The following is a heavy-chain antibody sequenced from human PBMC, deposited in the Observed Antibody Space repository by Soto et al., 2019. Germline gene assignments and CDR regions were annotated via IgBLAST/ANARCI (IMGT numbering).Heavy chain of an antibody. Sequence: PGGSLRLSCAASGFTFSSYGMHWVRQAPGKGLEWVAVIWYDGSNKYYADSVKGRFTISRDNSKNTLYLQMNSLRAEDTAVYYCAREEAAAGLNFDYWGQGTLVTVSS. V-gene: IGHV3-33*01. CDR1: GFTFSSYG. CDR3: AREEAAAGLNFDY. J-gene: IGHJ4*02. D-gene: IGHD6-13*01. CDR2: IWYDGSNK.